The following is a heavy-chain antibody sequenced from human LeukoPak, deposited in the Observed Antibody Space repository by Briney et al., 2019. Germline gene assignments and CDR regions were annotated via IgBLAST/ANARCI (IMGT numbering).Heavy chain of an antibody. CDR3: ARDPVSYYGSGSYYPQYYYYYGMDV. Sequence: PGGSLRLSCAASGFTFSSYWMSWVRQAPGKGLEWVANIKQDGSEKYYVDSVKGRFTISRDNAKNSLYLQMNSLRAEDTVVYYCARDPVSYYGSGSYYPQYYYYYGMDVWGQGTTVTVSS. D-gene: IGHD3-10*01. CDR2: IKQDGSEK. J-gene: IGHJ6*02. CDR1: GFTFSSYW. V-gene: IGHV3-7*01.